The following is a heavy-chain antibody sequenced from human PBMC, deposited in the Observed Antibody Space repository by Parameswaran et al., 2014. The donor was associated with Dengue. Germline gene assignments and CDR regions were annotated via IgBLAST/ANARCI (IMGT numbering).Heavy chain of an antibody. CDR2: IIPVFGRG. V-gene: IGHV1-69*15. CDR3: ARLLGYCSGGNCNPTDY. Sequence: WVRQAPGQGLEWMGSIIPVFGRGKSAQKFQGRVAFTADESTTTVYMELTSLRSEDTAIYYCARLLGYCSGGNCNPTDYWGQGTLVTVSS. J-gene: IGHJ4*02. D-gene: IGHD2-15*01.